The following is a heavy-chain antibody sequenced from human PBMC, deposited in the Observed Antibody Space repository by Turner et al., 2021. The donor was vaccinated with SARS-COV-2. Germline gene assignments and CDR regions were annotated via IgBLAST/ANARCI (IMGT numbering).Heavy chain of an antibody. V-gene: IGHV4-59*08. CDR2: IYYSGST. CDR3: ARQDTYGRDSSGYGCYFDY. CDR1: GGSISSYY. J-gene: IGHJ4*02. D-gene: IGHD5-18*01. Sequence: QVQLQESGPGLVKPSETLSLTCTVSGGSISSYYWSWIRQPPGKGLEWIVYIYYSGSTNYNPSLKSRVTISVDTSKNQFSLKLSSVTAADTAVYYCARQDTYGRDSSGYGCYFDYWGQGTLVTVSS.